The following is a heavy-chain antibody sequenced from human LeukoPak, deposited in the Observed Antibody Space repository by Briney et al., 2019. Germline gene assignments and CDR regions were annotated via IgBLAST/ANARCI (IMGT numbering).Heavy chain of an antibody. CDR3: ARSQMDV. V-gene: IGHV4-34*01. CDR2: INHSGST. Sequence: SETLSLTCAVYGGSFSGYYWSWIRQPPGKGLEWIREINHSGSTNYNPSLKSRVTISVDTSKNQFSLKLSSVTAADTAVYYCARSQMDVWGKGTTVTVSS. CDR1: GGSFSGYY. J-gene: IGHJ6*04.